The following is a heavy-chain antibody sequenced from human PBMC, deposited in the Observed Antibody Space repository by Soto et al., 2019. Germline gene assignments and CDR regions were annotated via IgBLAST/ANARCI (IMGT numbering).Heavy chain of an antibody. V-gene: IGHV4-4*02. Sequence: QVQLQESGPGLVKPSGTLSLTCAVSGGSISSSNWWSWVRQPPGKGLEWIGEIYHSGSTNYNPSLKSRVTISVDKSKNQFSLKLSSVTAADTAVYYCARDLRDVYSSSSDNDLSFGYWGQGTLVTVSS. CDR2: IYHSGST. CDR3: ARDLRDVYSSSSDNDLSFGY. J-gene: IGHJ4*02. D-gene: IGHD6-6*01. CDR1: GGSISSSNW.